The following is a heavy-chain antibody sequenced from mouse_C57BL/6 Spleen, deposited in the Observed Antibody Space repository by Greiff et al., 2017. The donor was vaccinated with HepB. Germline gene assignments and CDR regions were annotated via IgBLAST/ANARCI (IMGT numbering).Heavy chain of an antibody. Sequence: QVQLKQSGAELMKPGASVKLSCKATGYTFTGYWIEWVKQRPGHGLEWIGEILPGNGSTTYNEKFKGKATFTADRSSNTAYMQLSSLTTEDSAIYYCARGSYLAWFAYWGQGTLVTVSA. D-gene: IGHD1-1*01. CDR1: GYTFTGYW. CDR3: ARGSYLAWFAY. J-gene: IGHJ3*01. V-gene: IGHV1-9*01. CDR2: ILPGNGST.